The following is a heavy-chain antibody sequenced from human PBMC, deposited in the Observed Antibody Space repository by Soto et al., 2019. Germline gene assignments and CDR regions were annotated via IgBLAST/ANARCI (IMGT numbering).Heavy chain of an antibody. CDR3: ARLYTYGYYHFDH. CDR1: GDSISGGNYY. V-gene: IGHV4-31*03. J-gene: IGHJ4*02. CDR2: IYYTGTT. D-gene: IGHD3-22*01. Sequence: LSLTCTVSGDSISGGNYYWTWIRQHPGRGLEWIGYIYYTGTTHYSPSLQSRVTMSVGTSKNQISLTLTSLTPADTAVYFCARLYTYGYYHFDHWGQGTLVTVSS.